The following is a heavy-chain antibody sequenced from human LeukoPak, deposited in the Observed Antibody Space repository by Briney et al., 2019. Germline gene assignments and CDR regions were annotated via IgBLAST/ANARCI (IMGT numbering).Heavy chain of an antibody. Sequence: GGSLRLSCAASGFSFDDYGMSWVRHAPGKGLEWVSGINWNVGSTGYADSVKGRFTIHRDNAKNSLSLQMNSLRVEDTALYYCARGGISIFGVVIYMDVWGKGTTVTVSS. CDR3: ARGGISIFGVVIYMDV. CDR2: INWNVGST. J-gene: IGHJ6*03. D-gene: IGHD3-3*01. V-gene: IGHV3-20*04. CDR1: GFSFDDYG.